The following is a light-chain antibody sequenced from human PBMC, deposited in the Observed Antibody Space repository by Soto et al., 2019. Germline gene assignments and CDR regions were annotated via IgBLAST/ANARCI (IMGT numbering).Light chain of an antibody. CDR3: LQDYNYPFT. CDR2: AAS. CDR1: QGIRND. V-gene: IGKV1-6*01. J-gene: IGKJ3*01. Sequence: AIQMTQSPSSLSASVGDRVTITCRASQGIRNDVGWYQQKPGKAPKLLIYAASSLQSGVPSRFSGSGSGTDFTLTFSSLQPEDFATYYCLQDYNYPFTFGPGTKVDI.